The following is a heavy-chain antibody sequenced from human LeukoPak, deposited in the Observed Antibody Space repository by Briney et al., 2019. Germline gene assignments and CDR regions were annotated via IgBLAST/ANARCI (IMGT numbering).Heavy chain of an antibody. CDR3: ARDCSSTACQGPVLDF. CDR2: IRPSGGNP. CDR1: GYTFTSHY. D-gene: IGHD6-13*01. J-gene: IGHJ4*02. Sequence: ASVKISCKASGYTFTSHYVHWVRQAPGQGLEWMGIIRPSGGNPRSTENFQGRVTMTRDTSTSTVYLELRSLTSQDTAVYYCARDCSSTACQGPVLDFWGQGTLVTVSS. V-gene: IGHV1-46*01.